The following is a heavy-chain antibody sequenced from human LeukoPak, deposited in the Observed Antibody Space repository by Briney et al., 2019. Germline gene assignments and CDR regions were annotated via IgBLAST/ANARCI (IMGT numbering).Heavy chain of an antibody. CDR1: GGSISSSSYY. D-gene: IGHD2-2*01. CDR3: AILYCSSTSCDSDY. V-gene: IGHV4-39*01. CDR2: IYYSGST. J-gene: IGHJ4*02. Sequence: SETLSLTCTVSGGSISSSSYYWGWIRQPPGKGLEWIGSIYYSGSTYYNPSLKSRVTISVDTSKNQFSLKLSSVTAADTAVYYCAILYCSSTSCDSDYWGPGTLVTVSS.